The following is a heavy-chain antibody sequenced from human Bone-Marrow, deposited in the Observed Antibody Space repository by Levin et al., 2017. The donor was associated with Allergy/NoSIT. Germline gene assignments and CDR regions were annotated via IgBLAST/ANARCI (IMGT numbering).Heavy chain of an antibody. CDR2: IYKDGSEK. J-gene: IGHJ4*02. V-gene: IGHV3-7*03. Sequence: AGGSLRLSCVGTGFSFSDYWMNWVRQGPGKGLEWVASIYKDGSEKNFADSVKGRFTISRDNAKNSLFLQMSSLRVEDTAVYYCVRAGGYWGQGTLVTVSS. D-gene: IGHD3-10*01. CDR1: GFSFSDYW. CDR3: VRAGGY.